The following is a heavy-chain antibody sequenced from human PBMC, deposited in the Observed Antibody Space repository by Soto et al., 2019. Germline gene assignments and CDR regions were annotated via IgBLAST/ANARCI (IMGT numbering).Heavy chain of an antibody. CDR2: IYYSGST. CDR1: GASVRTYY. Sequence: PSETPYLTCTVSGASVRTYYCTWIRQPPGKGLEWIGYIYYSGSTNYNPSLKSRVTISVDTSKNQFSLKLSSVTAADTSVYYCAREDTVVIDYWGQGTLVTVSS. J-gene: IGHJ4*02. V-gene: IGHV4-59*02. CDR3: AREDTVVIDY. D-gene: IGHD2-15*01.